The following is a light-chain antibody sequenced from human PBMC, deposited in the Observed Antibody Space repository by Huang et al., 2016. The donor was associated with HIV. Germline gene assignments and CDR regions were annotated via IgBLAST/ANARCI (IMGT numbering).Light chain of an antibody. V-gene: IGKV3-15*01. CDR1: QRVGNN. J-gene: IGKJ2*01. Sequence: EIVMTQSPTTLSVSPGERATLSCRASQRVGNNIAWYQQKPGQAPRLLIFAASTRPTGIAGRFSGSGSETEFTLTISSLQSEDFAVYYCLHYDHWPPYTFGQGTKVELK. CDR2: AAS. CDR3: LHYDHWPPYT.